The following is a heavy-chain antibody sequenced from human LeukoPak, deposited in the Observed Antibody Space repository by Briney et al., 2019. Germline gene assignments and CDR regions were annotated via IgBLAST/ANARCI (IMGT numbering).Heavy chain of an antibody. V-gene: IGHV4-39*01. Sequence: SETLSLSSAVSGGSISSSRHCWGCIRHPPGKGLEWTGSVYYSGSTYYNPSLKSRVTISVDTSKNQFSLKLSSVTAADTAVYYCAGRDFWSGLAAVYGMDVWGQGTTVTVSS. CDR2: VYYSGST. CDR3: AGRDFWSGLAAVYGMDV. J-gene: IGHJ6*02. CDR1: GGSISSSRHC. D-gene: IGHD3-3*01.